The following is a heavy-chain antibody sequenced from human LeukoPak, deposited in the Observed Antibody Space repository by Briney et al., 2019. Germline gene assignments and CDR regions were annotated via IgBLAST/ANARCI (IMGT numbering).Heavy chain of an antibody. D-gene: IGHD4-17*01. CDR2: ISSSSSTI. V-gene: IGHV3-48*02. CDR3: ARDFDYGDYVGGYYFDY. J-gene: IGHJ4*02. CDR1: GFTFSSYS. Sequence: PGGSLRLSCAASGFTFSSYSMTWVRQAPGKGLEWVSYISSSSSTIYYADSVKGRFTISRDNAKNSLYLQMNSLRDEDTAVYYCARDFDYGDYVGGYYFDYWGQGTLVTVSS.